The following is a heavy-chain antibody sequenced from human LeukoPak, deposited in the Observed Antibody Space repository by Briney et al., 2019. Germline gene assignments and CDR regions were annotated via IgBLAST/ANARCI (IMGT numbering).Heavy chain of an antibody. CDR2: ISAYNGNT. CDR1: GYTFTSYG. J-gene: IGHJ6*03. V-gene: IGHV1-18*01. D-gene: IGHD1-1*01. Sequence: ASVKVSCKASGYTFTSYGISWVRQAPGQGLEWMGWISAYNGNTNYAQKLQGRVTMTTDTSTSTAYMELRSLRSDDTAVYYCAREMVERGYYYYYMDVWGKGTTVTASS. CDR3: AREMVERGYYYYYMDV.